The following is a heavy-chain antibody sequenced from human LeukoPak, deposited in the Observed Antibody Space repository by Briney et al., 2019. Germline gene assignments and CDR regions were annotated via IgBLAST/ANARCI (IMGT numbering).Heavy chain of an antibody. Sequence: GESLKISCQVSGYIFTNYWIGWVRQMPGKGLESMGIIYPADSDTTYSPSFQGQVTISADKSISTVYLQWSSLKASDTAIYYCARDANLKYLDNWGQGTLVTVSS. J-gene: IGHJ4*02. D-gene: IGHD6-6*01. CDR1: GYIFTNYW. CDR2: IYPADSDT. CDR3: ARDANLKYLDN. V-gene: IGHV5-51*01.